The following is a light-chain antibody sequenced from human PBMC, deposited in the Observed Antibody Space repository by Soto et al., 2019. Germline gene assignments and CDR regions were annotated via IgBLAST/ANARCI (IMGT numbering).Light chain of an antibody. CDR1: QDINNY. CDR3: QYYHNVRSPKFT. CDR2: DAS. Sequence: DIQMTQSPSSLSASVGDRVTITCRASQDINNYLNWYQQRPGKAPKLLIYDASILQTGVPSRFSGRGSGTDFTLTIRSLQPEDIGTYFCQYYHNVRSPKFTFGPGTKVDF. J-gene: IGKJ3*01. V-gene: IGKV1-33*01.